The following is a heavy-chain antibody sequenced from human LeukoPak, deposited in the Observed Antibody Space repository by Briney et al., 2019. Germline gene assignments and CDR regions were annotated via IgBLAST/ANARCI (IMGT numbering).Heavy chain of an antibody. Sequence: GGSLRLSCAVSGFTFSGSAMHWVRQASGKGLEWVGRSRSKANSSATAYAASVKGRFNISRDDSMNMAYLQMNSPKTEDTAVYYYTRPGGGSDLDVWGKGTTVTVSS. CDR3: TRPGGGSDLDV. CDR1: GFTFSGSA. V-gene: IGHV3-73*01. D-gene: IGHD5-12*01. J-gene: IGHJ6*04. CDR2: SRSKANSSAT.